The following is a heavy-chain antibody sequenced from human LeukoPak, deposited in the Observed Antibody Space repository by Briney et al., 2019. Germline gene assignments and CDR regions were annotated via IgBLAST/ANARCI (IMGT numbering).Heavy chain of an antibody. CDR1: GFTFSSYW. Sequence: GGSLRLSCAASGFTFSSYWMSWVRQAPGKGLEWVANIKQDGSEKYYVDSVKGRFTISRDNAKNSLYLQMNCLRAEDTAVYYCAREAYYDSSGYDYWGQGTLVTVSS. CDR2: IKQDGSEK. CDR3: AREAYYDSSGYDY. J-gene: IGHJ4*02. V-gene: IGHV3-7*01. D-gene: IGHD3-22*01.